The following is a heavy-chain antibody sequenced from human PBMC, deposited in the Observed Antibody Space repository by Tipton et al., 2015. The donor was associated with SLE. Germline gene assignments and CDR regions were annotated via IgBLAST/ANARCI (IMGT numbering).Heavy chain of an antibody. V-gene: IGHV3-23*01. D-gene: IGHD2-21*01. CDR3: AKDAANCGGDCYAFDM. Sequence: SLRLSCAAPGFSLRYYAMSWVRQAPGKGLEWVSAISGSGGATYYADSVRGRFTVSRDHSKNTLFLQMNSLRAEDTALYYCAKDAANCGGDCYAFDMWGQGTMVTVSS. CDR1: GFSLRYYA. J-gene: IGHJ3*02. CDR2: ISGSGGAT.